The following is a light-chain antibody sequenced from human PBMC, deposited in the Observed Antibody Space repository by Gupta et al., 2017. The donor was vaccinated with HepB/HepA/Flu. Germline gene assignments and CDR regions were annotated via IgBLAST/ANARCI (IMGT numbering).Light chain of an antibody. Sequence: EIVITQSPATLSGSPGEIATLSCRASQSVGTNLAWYQQKPGQAPRFLLYGASTRHLGIPARFSGSGSGTEFTLTISNLQSEDFAVYYCQHYYNWPRNFGQGTKVEIK. CDR3: QHYYNWPRN. CDR1: QSVGTN. J-gene: IGKJ2*02. V-gene: IGKV3-15*01. CDR2: GAS.